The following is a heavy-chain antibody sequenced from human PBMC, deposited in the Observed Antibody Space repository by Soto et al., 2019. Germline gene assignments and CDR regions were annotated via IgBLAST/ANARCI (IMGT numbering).Heavy chain of an antibody. J-gene: IGHJ5*02. V-gene: IGHV3-30*18. CDR1: GFTFSSYG. CDR2: ISYDGSNK. Sequence: PGGSLRLSCAASGFTFSSYGMHWVRQAPGKGLEWVAVISYDGSNKYYADSVKGRFTISRDNSKNTLYLQMNSLRAEDTAVYYCAKEAGFGELLSPLLNWFDPWGQGT. CDR3: AKEAGFGELLSPLLNWFDP. D-gene: IGHD3-10*01.